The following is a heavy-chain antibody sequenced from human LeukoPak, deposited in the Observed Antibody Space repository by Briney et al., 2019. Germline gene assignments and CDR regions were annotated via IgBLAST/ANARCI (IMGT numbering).Heavy chain of an antibody. J-gene: IGHJ4*02. CDR1: GGSISSGSYY. CDR3: ARAYGYGGGFDY. Sequence: SQTLSLTCTVSGGSISSGSYYWSWIRQPAGKGLEWIGRIYTSGSTNYNPSLKSRVTISVDTSKNQFTLKLSSVTAADTAVYYCARAYGYGGGFDYWGQGTLVTVSS. D-gene: IGHD4-23*01. CDR2: IYTSGST. V-gene: IGHV4-61*02.